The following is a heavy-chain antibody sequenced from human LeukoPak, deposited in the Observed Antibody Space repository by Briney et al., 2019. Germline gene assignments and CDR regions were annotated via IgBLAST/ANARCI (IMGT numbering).Heavy chain of an antibody. CDR1: GYTFTSYD. CDR3: ARGFIGSPIGSYYYYGMDV. J-gene: IGHJ6*02. D-gene: IGHD3-10*01. V-gene: IGHV1-8*01. Sequence: VASVKVSCKASGYTFTSYDINWVRQATGQGLEWMGWINPNSGNTGYAQKFQGRVTMTRNTSISTAYMELSSLRSEDTAVYYCARGFIGSPIGSYYYYGMDVWGQGTTVTVSS. CDR2: INPNSGNT.